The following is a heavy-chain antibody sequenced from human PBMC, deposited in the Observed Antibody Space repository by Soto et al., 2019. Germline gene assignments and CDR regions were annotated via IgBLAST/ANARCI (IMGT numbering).Heavy chain of an antibody. CDR1: GGSISSGGYY. D-gene: IGHD3-10*01. Sequence: QVQLQESGPGLVKPSQTLSLTCTVSGGSISSGGYYWSWIRQHPGKGLEWIGYIYYSGSTYYNPSLKSRVTLSVDTSKNPCSLKLSSVTAADTAVYYCATYGSGTYKPTTFDYWGQGTLVTVSS. CDR2: IYYSGST. J-gene: IGHJ4*02. V-gene: IGHV4-31*03. CDR3: ATYGSGTYKPTTFDY.